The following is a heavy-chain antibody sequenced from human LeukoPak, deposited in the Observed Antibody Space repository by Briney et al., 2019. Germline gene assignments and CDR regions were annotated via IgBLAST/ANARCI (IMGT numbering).Heavy chain of an antibody. CDR2: ITSSSSFI. V-gene: IGHV3-21*01. Sequence: NPGGSLRLSCAASGFTFSSYPMKWVRQAPGKGLEWVSSITSSSSFIYYSDSVKGRFTISRDNAKNSLYLQMNSLRAEDTAVYYCARDQYSYGVPRIYGMDVWGQGTTVTVSS. D-gene: IGHD5-18*01. J-gene: IGHJ6*02. CDR3: ARDQYSYGVPRIYGMDV. CDR1: GFTFSSYP.